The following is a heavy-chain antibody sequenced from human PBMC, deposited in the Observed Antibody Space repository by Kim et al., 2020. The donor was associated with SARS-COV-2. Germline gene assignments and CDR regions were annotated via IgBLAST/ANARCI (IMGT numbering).Heavy chain of an antibody. CDR2: ISGSGGTT. CDR3: ARGPGVYPRLYYFNY. J-gene: IGHJ4*02. D-gene: IGHD3-10*01. CDR1: GFTFSSYA. V-gene: IGHV3-23*01. Sequence: GGSLRLSCATSGFTFSSYAMSWVRQAPGKGLEWVSSISGSGGTTYSADSVKGRFTISRDNSQNTLFLQLNSLRAEDTAVYYCARGPGVYPRLYYFNYWGQGTLVTVSS.